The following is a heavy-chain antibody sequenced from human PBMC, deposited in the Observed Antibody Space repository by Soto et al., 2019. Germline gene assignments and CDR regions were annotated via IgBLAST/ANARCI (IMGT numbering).Heavy chain of an antibody. V-gene: IGHV3-7*01. CDR2: IKQDGSEK. CDR1: GFTFSSYW. J-gene: IGHJ6*03. CDR3: ARGGYYYYMDV. Sequence: EVQLVESGGGLVQPGGSLRLSCAASGFTFSSYWMAWVRQAPGKGLEWVANIKQDGSEKYYVDSVKGRFTISRDNAKNSLYLQMNSLRAEDTAVYYCARGGYYYYMDVWGKGTTVTVSS.